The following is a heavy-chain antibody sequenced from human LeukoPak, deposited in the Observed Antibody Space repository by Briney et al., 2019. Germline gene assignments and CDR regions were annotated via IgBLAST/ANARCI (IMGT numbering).Heavy chain of an antibody. V-gene: IGHV1-2*06. Sequence: ASVKVSCXASGYTFTGYYMHWVRQAPGQGLEWMGRINPNSGGTNYAQKFQGRVTMTRDTSISTAYMELSRLRSDDTAVYYCARDLVQRGNYYDSSGPLDYWGQGTLVTVSS. CDR2: INPNSGGT. J-gene: IGHJ4*02. CDR3: ARDLVQRGNYYDSSGPLDY. CDR1: GYTFTGYY. D-gene: IGHD3-22*01.